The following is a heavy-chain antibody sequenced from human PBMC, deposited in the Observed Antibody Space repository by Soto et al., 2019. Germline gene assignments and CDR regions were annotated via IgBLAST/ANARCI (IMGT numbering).Heavy chain of an antibody. D-gene: IGHD3-3*01. J-gene: IGHJ4*02. Sequence: SGPTLVNPTQTLSLTCTFSGFSLSTSGVGVGWIRQPPGKALEWLALIYWDDDKRYSPSLKSRLTITKDTSKNQVVLTMTNMDPVDTATYYCAHRLGGFWRGYYFDYWGQGTLVTVSS. CDR3: AHRLGGFWRGYYFDY. CDR1: GFSLSTSGVG. V-gene: IGHV2-5*02. CDR2: IYWDDDK.